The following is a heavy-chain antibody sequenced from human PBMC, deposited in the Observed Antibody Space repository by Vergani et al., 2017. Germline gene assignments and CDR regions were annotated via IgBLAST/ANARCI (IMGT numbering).Heavy chain of an antibody. D-gene: IGHD6-19*01. CDR1: GGSFSGYY. CDR3: AGSLVRVQWLVQDNGMDV. Sequence: QVQLQQWGAGLLKPSETLSLTCAVYGGSFSGYYWSWIRQPPGKGLEWIGEINHSGSTNYNPSLKSRVTISVDTSKNQFSLKLSSVTSADTAVYYSAGSLVRVQWLVQDNGMDVWGQGTTVTVSS. CDR2: INHSGST. V-gene: IGHV4-34*01. J-gene: IGHJ6*02.